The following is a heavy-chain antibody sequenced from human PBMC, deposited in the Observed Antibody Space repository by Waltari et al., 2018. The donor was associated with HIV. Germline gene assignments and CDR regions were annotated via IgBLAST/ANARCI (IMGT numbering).Heavy chain of an antibody. D-gene: IGHD3-3*01. CDR3: AGYAPLNYDISTSQDY. CDR1: GFPVRNTS. V-gene: IGHV3-53*01. CDR2: IYTGGST. Sequence: EVELVESGGGLIQRGGSLRLSCGASGFPVRNTSMSWVRQAPGKGLEWVSVIYTGGSTYYADSVKGRFTISRDNSENTLYLQMDNLRVEDTAVYFCAGYAPLNYDISTSQDYWGQGTLVTVSS. J-gene: IGHJ4*02.